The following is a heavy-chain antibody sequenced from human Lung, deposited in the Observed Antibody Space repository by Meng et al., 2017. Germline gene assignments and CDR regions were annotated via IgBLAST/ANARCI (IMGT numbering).Heavy chain of an antibody. Sequence: VQLVHAEGEVKQPGASVNVSCKPTGYNFPDYYIHWVRRAPGQGLEWMGRINPKSGDTHYAQKFQARVTMTGDTSISTAYMELSGLRSDDTAMYYCARDEDISAAGKLFGDYWGQGTLVTVSS. V-gene: IGHV1-2*06. J-gene: IGHJ4*02. CDR3: ARDEDISAAGKLFGDY. CDR2: INPKSGDT. CDR1: GYNFPDYY. D-gene: IGHD6-25*01.